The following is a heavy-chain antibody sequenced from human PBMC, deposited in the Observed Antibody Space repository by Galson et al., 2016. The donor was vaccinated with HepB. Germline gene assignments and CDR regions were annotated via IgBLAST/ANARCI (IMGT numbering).Heavy chain of an antibody. D-gene: IGHD3-9*01. CDR1: GFTFSRYW. CDR2: INSDGSSR. CDR3: AVSMGGAFDWYDYLDY. Sequence: LRLSCAASGFTFSRYWMHWVRQVPGKGLVWVSRINSDGSSRNYADSVKGRFTIPRDNAESTLYLQMNSLRVEDTALYYCAVSMGGAFDWYDYLDYWGQETLVAVTS. V-gene: IGHV3-74*01. J-gene: IGHJ4*02.